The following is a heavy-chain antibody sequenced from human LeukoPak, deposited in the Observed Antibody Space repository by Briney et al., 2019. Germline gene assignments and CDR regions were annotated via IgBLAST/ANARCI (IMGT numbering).Heavy chain of an antibody. CDR2: IYYSGST. D-gene: IGHD3/OR15-3a*01. CDR3: ARSTWTEFDY. V-gene: IGHV4-39*07. J-gene: IGHJ4*02. Sequence: SETLSLTCTVSGGSISSSSYYWGWIRQPPGKGLEWIGSIYYSGSTYYNPSLKSRVTISVDTSKNQFSLKLSSVTAADTAVYYCARSTWTEFDYWGQGTLVTVSS. CDR1: GGSISSSSYY.